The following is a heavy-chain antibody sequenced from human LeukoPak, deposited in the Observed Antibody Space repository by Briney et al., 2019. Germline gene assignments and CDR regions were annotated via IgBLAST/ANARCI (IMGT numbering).Heavy chain of an antibody. J-gene: IGHJ4*02. Sequence: PSETLSLTCAVQGVPISGFFWSWIRQPPGKGLEWIAEINHSGGTNYNPSLKSRATISVDTSENQFSLRVTSVTAADTAVYYCARIRCGHTDDRCYNCWGQGTLVTVSS. V-gene: IGHV4-34*01. CDR3: ARIRCGHTDDRCYNC. CDR2: INHSGGT. CDR1: GVPISGFF. D-gene: IGHD1-20*01.